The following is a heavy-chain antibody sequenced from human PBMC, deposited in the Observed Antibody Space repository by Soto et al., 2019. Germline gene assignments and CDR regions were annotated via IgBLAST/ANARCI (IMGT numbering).Heavy chain of an antibody. Sequence: PSETLSLTCAVYGGSFSGYYWSWIRQPPGKGLEWIGEINHSGSTNYNPSLKRRVTISVDKSKNQFSLKLSSVTAADTAVYYCARDYGGSFDYWGQGTLVTVSS. V-gene: IGHV4-34*01. D-gene: IGHD4-17*01. J-gene: IGHJ4*02. CDR3: ARDYGGSFDY. CDR2: INHSGST. CDR1: GGSFSGYY.